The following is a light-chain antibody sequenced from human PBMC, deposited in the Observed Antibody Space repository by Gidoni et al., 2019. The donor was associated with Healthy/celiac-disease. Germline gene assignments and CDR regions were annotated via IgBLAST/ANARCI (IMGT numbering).Light chain of an antibody. V-gene: IGKV3-20*01. Sequence: EIVLTQSPGTLSLSPGERATLSCRASQSVSSSYLAWYQQKPGQAPRLLIDGASSRATGIPDRFSGSGSGTDVTLTISRLEPEDFAVYYCQQYGSSPQLTFGGXTKVEIK. J-gene: IGKJ4*01. CDR2: GAS. CDR1: QSVSSSY. CDR3: QQYGSSPQLT.